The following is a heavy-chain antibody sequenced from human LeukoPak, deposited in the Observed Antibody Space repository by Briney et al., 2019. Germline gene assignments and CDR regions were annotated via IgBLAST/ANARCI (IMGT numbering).Heavy chain of an antibody. CDR1: GFTFTNYA. J-gene: IGHJ1*01. Sequence: GGSLRLSCAASGFTFTNYAMHWVRQAPGKGLGWVALTSFDGSIEYYADSVKGRVTISKDISKNTVYLQMNSLTSEDTAVYYCARGDYGTYGYFLHGGQGTLVTVSS. CDR2: TSFDGSIE. V-gene: IGHV3-30-3*01. CDR3: ARGDYGTYGYFLH. D-gene: IGHD4-17*01.